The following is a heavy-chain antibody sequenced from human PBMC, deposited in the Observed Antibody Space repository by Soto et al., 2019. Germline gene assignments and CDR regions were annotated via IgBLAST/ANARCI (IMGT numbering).Heavy chain of an antibody. J-gene: IGHJ6*02. CDR1: GGSFSGYY. CDR3: ARADYYSGSTNYYYYCMDG. V-gene: IGHV4-34*01. D-gene: IGHD1-26*01. CDR2: INHSGST. Sequence: PSETLSLTCAVYGGSFSGYYWSWIRQPPGKGLEWIGEINHSGSTNYNPSLKSRVTISVDTSKNQFSLKLSSVTAADTAVYYCARADYYSGSTNYYYYCMDGWGQGTTVTVFS.